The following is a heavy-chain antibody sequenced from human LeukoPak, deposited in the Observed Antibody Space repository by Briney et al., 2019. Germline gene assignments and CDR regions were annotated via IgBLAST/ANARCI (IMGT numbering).Heavy chain of an antibody. CDR1: GGSISSSSYY. J-gene: IGHJ4*02. Sequence: SETLSLTCTVSGGSISSSSYYWGWIRQPPGKVLEWIGSIYYSGSTYYNPSLKSRVTISVDTSKNQFSLKLSSVTAADTAVYYCARVPCSSTSCYKLVDYWGQGTLVTVSS. CDR2: IYYSGST. CDR3: ARVPCSSTSCYKLVDY. V-gene: IGHV4-39*01. D-gene: IGHD2-2*02.